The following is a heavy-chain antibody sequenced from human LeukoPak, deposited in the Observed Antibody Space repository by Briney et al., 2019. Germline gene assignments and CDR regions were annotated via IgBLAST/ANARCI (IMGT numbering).Heavy chain of an antibody. D-gene: IGHD3-3*01. CDR3: AKGAYYGD. Sequence: GGSLRLSCLASKFTFNNYAMTWVRQAPGKGLEWVSSISDSGDNMDYADSVKGRFTISRDNSKNTLYLQMNSLRVEDTAMYYCAKGAYYGDWGQGTLVTVSS. J-gene: IGHJ4*02. CDR2: ISDSGDNM. CDR1: KFTFNNYA. V-gene: IGHV3-23*01.